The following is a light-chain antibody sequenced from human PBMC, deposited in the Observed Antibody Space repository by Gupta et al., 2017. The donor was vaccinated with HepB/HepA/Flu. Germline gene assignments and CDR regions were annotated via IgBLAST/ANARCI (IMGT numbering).Light chain of an antibody. J-gene: IGLJ2*01. V-gene: IGLV10-54*04. CDR3: SAWDSSLSAQV. Sequence: LPLRPWVSNDLKQTATLTCTGNSNNVGNQGAAWLQQHQGHPPKLLSYKNNNRPSGISERFSASRSGNTASLTITGLQPEDEADYYCSAWDSSLSAQVFGGGTKLTVL. CDR2: KNN. CDR1: SNNVGNQG.